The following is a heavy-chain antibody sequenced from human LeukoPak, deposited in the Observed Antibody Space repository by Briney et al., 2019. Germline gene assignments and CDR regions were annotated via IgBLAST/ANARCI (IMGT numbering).Heavy chain of an antibody. CDR2: IIPILGIA. CDR1: GGTFSSYA. CDR3: ARDDYDFWSGYYGFDH. V-gene: IGHV1-69*04. J-gene: IGHJ4*02. Sequence: AASVKVSCKASGGTFSSYAISWVRQAPGQGLEWMGRIIPILGIANYAQKFQGRVTITADKSTSTAYMELSSLRSEDTAVYYCARDDYDFWSGYYGFDHWGQGTLVTVSS. D-gene: IGHD3-3*01.